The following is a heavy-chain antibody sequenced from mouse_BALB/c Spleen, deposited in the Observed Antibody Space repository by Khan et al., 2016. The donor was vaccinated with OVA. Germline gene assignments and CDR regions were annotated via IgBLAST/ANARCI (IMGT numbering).Heavy chain of an antibody. CDR3: SRPGNYRALFDY. CDR2: INTETGEP. J-gene: IGHJ3*01. Sequence: QIQLVQSGPELKKPGETVKIPCKASGYTFTDYSMHWVRQAPGKGLQWMGRINTETGEPTNADDFRGRFAFSLETSASTAFLLLNNPTNDDTATYFCSRPGNYRALFDYWGQGTLVTVSA. CDR1: GYTFTDYS. V-gene: IGHV9-2-1*01. D-gene: IGHD6-1*01.